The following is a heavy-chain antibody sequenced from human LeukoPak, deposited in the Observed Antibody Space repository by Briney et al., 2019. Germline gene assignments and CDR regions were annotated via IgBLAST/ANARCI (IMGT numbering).Heavy chain of an antibody. CDR2: ISGSGGST. CDR1: GFTVSSNS. Sequence: PGGSLRLSCTVSGFTVSSNSMSWVRQAPGKGLEWVSAISGSGGSTYYADSVKGRFTISRDNSKNTLYLQMNSLRAEDTAVYYCAKDQGYGYYDSSGFGYWGQGTLVTVSS. V-gene: IGHV3-23*01. J-gene: IGHJ4*02. CDR3: AKDQGYGYYDSSGFGY. D-gene: IGHD3-22*01.